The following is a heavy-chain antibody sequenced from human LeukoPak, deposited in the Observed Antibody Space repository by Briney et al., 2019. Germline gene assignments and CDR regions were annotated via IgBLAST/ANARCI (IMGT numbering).Heavy chain of an antibody. Sequence: GASVKVSCKVSGYTLTELSMHWVRQPPGKGLEWMGGFDPEDGETIYAQKFQGRVTMTEDTSTDTAYMQMSSLRSEDTAVYYCATDLGSGSYYVAFDIWGQGTMVTVSS. V-gene: IGHV1-24*01. CDR2: FDPEDGET. D-gene: IGHD1-26*01. CDR1: GYTLTELS. CDR3: ATDLGSGSYYVAFDI. J-gene: IGHJ3*02.